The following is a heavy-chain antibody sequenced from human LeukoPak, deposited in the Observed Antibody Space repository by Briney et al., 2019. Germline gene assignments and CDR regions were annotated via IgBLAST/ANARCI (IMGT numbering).Heavy chain of an antibody. D-gene: IGHD3-22*01. V-gene: IGHV4-59*01. J-gene: IGHJ3*02. CDR1: GGSISSYY. Sequence: SSETLSLTCTVSGGSISSYYWSWIRQPPGKGLEWIGYIYYSGSTNYNPSLKSRVTISVDTSKNQFSLKLSSVTAADTAVYYCASHLYYYDSSGYKDAFDIWGQGTMVTVSS. CDR3: ASHLYYYDSSGYKDAFDI. CDR2: IYYSGST.